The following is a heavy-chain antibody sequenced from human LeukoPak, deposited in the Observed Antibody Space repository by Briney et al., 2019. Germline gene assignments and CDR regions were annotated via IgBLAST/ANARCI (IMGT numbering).Heavy chain of an antibody. V-gene: IGHV4-59*01. J-gene: IGHJ3*01. CDR2: IHYSGST. Sequence: SETLSLTCAVYGGSFSSYYWSWLRQPPGKGLEWIGYIHYSGSTNYNPSLKSRVTISVDTSRNQFSLKLSSVTAAATAVYYCARGLGIDALDVWGQGTMVTVSS. CDR1: GGSFSSYY. D-gene: IGHD3-16*01. CDR3: ARGLGIDALDV.